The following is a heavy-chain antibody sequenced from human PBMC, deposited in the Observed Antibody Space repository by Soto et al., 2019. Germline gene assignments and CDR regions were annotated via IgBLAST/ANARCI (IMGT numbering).Heavy chain of an antibody. Sequence: SATLSLTCTVSGGSISSYYWSWIRQPPGQGLEWIGYIYYSGSTNYNPSLKSRVTISVDTSKNQFSLKLSSVTAADTAVYYCARNDGDGYIFDSCGQGTLVTVSS. V-gene: IGHV4-59*01. J-gene: IGHJ4*02. CDR3: ARNDGDGYIFDS. D-gene: IGHD5-12*01. CDR2: IYYSGST. CDR1: GGSISSYY.